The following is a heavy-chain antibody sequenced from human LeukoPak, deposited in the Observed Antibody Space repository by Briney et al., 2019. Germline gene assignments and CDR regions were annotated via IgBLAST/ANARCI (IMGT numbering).Heavy chain of an antibody. CDR1: GFTFSDYY. V-gene: IGHV3-11*04. Sequence: GGSLRLSCAASGFTFSDYYMSWIRQAPGKGLEWVSYISSSGSTIYYADSVKGRFTISRDNAKNSLYLQMNSLRAEDTAVYYCARDYEQWLPNLFYWGQGTLATVSS. J-gene: IGHJ4*02. CDR3: ARDYEQWLPNLFY. CDR2: ISSSGSTI. D-gene: IGHD6-19*01.